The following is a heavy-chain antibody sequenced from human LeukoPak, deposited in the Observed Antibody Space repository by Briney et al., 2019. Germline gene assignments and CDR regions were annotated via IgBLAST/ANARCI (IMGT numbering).Heavy chain of an antibody. Sequence: GGSLRLSCAASGFTFSSYGMHWVRQAPGKGLEWVAFIRYDGSNKYYADSVKGRFTISRDNSKNTLYLQMNSLRAEDTAVYYCAVITVTVTSQFDYWGQGTLVTVSS. V-gene: IGHV3-30*02. D-gene: IGHD4-11*01. J-gene: IGHJ4*02. CDR2: IRYDGSNK. CDR1: GFTFSSYG. CDR3: AVITVTVTSQFDY.